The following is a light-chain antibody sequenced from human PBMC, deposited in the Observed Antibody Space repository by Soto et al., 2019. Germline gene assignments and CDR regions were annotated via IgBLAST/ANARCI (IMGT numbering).Light chain of an antibody. CDR1: QGISNY. Sequence: DIQMTQSPSSLSASVGDLVTITCRARQGISNYLAWYQQKPGQVPQLLIYAASTLQSGVPSRFSGSGSGTDFTLTISSLQPEDVATYYCQKYNSAPRTFGQGTKVELK. CDR3: QKYNSAPRT. J-gene: IGKJ1*01. V-gene: IGKV1-27*01. CDR2: AAS.